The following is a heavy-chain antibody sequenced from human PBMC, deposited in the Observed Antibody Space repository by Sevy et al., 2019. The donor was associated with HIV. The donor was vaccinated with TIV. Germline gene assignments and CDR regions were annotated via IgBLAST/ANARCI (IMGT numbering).Heavy chain of an antibody. CDR2: INHSGST. D-gene: IGHD6-19*01. CDR1: GGSFSGYY. J-gene: IGHJ6*02. Sequence: SESLSLTCAVYGGSFSGYYWSWIRQPPGKGLEWIGEINHSGSTNYNPSLKSRVTISVDTSKNQFSLKLSSVTAADTAVYYCAGLFSSIAMAATPVDVWGQGTTVTVSS. CDR3: AGLFSSIAMAATPVDV. V-gene: IGHV4-34*01.